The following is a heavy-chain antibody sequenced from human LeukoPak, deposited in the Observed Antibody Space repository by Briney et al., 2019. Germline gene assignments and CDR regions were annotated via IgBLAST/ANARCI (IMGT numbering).Heavy chain of an antibody. CDR2: IKQDGSEK. V-gene: IGHV3-7*04. D-gene: IGHD2-2*01. Sequence: SGGSLRLSCAASGFTFSSYWMSWVRQAPGKGMEWVANIKQDGSEKYYVDSVKGRFTISRDNANNSLYLQMNTLRAEDTSVYYCATDLQPFDYWGQGTLVTVSS. CDR1: GFTFSSYW. J-gene: IGHJ4*02. CDR3: ATDLQPFDY.